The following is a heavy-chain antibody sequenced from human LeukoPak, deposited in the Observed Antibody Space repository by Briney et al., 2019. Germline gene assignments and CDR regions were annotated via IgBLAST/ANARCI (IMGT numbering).Heavy chain of an antibody. CDR3: AKDYYYDSSGYYSPDLDY. J-gene: IGHJ4*02. CDR1: GFTFSSYG. CDR2: ISYDGSNK. V-gene: IGHV3-30*18. D-gene: IGHD3-22*01. Sequence: RPGGSLRLSCAASGFTFSSYGMHWVRQAPGKGLEWVAVISYDGSNKYYADSVKGRFTISRDNSKNTLYLQMNSLRAEDTAVYYCAKDYYYDSSGYYSPDLDYWGQGTLVTVSS.